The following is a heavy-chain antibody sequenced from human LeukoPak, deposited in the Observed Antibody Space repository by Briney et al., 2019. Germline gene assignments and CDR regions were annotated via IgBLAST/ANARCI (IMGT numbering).Heavy chain of an antibody. CDR1: GGSFSGYY. Sequence: SETLSLTCAVYGGSFSGYYWSWIRQPPGKGLEWIGEINHSGSTNYNPSLKSRVTISVDTSKNQFSLKLSSVTAADTAVYYCARGPVAAPLEGLYYFDYWGQGTLVTVSS. D-gene: IGHD6-19*01. CDR2: INHSGST. CDR3: ARGPVAAPLEGLYYFDY. V-gene: IGHV4-34*01. J-gene: IGHJ4*02.